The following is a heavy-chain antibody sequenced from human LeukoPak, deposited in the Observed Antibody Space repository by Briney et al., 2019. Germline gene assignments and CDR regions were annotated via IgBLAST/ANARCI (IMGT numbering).Heavy chain of an antibody. V-gene: IGHV4-34*01. Sequence: SETLSLTCAVYGGSFSGYYRSWIRQPPGKGLEWIGEINHSGSTNYNPSLKSRVTISVDTSKNQFSLKLSSVTAADTAVYYCARGNCSSTSCSPNWFDPWGQGTLVTVSS. J-gene: IGHJ5*02. CDR3: ARGNCSSTSCSPNWFDP. D-gene: IGHD2-2*01. CDR1: GGSFSGYY. CDR2: INHSGST.